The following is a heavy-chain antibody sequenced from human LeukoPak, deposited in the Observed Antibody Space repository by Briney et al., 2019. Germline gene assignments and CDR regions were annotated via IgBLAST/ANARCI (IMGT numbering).Heavy chain of an antibody. CDR1: GYTFTGYY. Sequence: GASVKVSCKASGYTFTGYYMHWVRQAPGQGLECMGWINPNSGGTNYAQKFQGRVTMTRDTSISTAYMELSRLRSDDTAVYYCAREMAIVVVPAAILNQWGQGTLVTVSS. J-gene: IGHJ4*02. V-gene: IGHV1-2*02. D-gene: IGHD2-2*03. CDR3: AREMAIVVVPAAILNQ. CDR2: INPNSGGT.